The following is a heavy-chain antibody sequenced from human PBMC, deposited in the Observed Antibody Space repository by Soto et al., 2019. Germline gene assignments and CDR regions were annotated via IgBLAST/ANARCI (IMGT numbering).Heavy chain of an antibody. Sequence: PSQTLSLTCAISGDSVSSNSAAWNWIRQSPSRGLEWLGRTYYRSKWYNDYAVSVKSRITINPDTSKNQFSLQLNSVTPEDTAVYYCARARGSSSHYYYYGMDVWGQGTTVTVSS. J-gene: IGHJ6*02. CDR1: GDSVSSNSAA. V-gene: IGHV6-1*01. CDR3: ARARGSSSHYYYYGMDV. D-gene: IGHD6-6*01. CDR2: TYYRSKWYN.